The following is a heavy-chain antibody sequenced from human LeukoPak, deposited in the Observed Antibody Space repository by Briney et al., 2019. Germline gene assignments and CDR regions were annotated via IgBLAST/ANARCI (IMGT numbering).Heavy chain of an antibody. CDR1: GFTFSSYS. D-gene: IGHD5-18*01. Sequence: PGGSLRLSCAASGFTFSSYSMNWVSQAPGKGLEWVSSISSSSSYIYYADSVKGRFTISRDNAKNSLYLQMNSLRAEDTAVYYCARIPTAMVTEPGEGYWGQGTLVTVSS. CDR3: ARIPTAMVTEPGEGY. V-gene: IGHV3-21*01. CDR2: ISSSSSYI. J-gene: IGHJ4*02.